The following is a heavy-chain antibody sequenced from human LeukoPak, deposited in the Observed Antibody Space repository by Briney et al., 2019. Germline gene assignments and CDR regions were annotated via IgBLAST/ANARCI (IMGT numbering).Heavy chain of an antibody. Sequence: PGGSLRLSCAASGFTFSSYWMSWLRQAPGKGLEWVANIKHDGSEKYYEDSMKGRFTISRDNAKNSLYLQMNSLRVEDTAVYYCARDHNYAFDNWGQGTLVSVAS. CDR1: GFTFSSYW. D-gene: IGHD1-1*01. CDR3: ARDHNYAFDN. CDR2: IKHDGSEK. V-gene: IGHV3-7*01. J-gene: IGHJ4*02.